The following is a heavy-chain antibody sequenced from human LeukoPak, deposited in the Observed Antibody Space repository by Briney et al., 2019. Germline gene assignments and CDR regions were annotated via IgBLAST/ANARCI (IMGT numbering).Heavy chain of an antibody. CDR3: AKRGVVIRVFLVGFHKEAYYFDS. J-gene: IGHJ4*02. V-gene: IGHV3-23*01. CDR1: GITLSNYG. CDR2: LSGSGGGT. Sequence: GGSLRLSCAVSGITLSNYGMSWVRQAPGKGLEWVAGLSGSGGGTNYADSVQGRFTISRDNPKNTLYLQMNSLRAEDTAVYFCAKRGVVIRVFLVGFHKEAYYFDSWGQGALVTLSS. D-gene: IGHD3-10*01.